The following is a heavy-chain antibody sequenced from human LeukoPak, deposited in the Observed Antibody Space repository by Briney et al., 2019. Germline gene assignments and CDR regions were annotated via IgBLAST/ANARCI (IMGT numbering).Heavy chain of an antibody. Sequence: GASVKVSCKASGYTFTGYYLHWVRQAPGQGLEWMGWINPNSGGTKYAQKFQGRVTMTRDTSISTAYMDLSRLRYDDTAVYYCARDRAYYYDSSGYYPRPWGQGTLVTVSS. CDR2: INPNSGGT. D-gene: IGHD3-22*01. CDR3: ARDRAYYYDSSGYYPRP. CDR1: GYTFTGYY. V-gene: IGHV1-2*02. J-gene: IGHJ5*02.